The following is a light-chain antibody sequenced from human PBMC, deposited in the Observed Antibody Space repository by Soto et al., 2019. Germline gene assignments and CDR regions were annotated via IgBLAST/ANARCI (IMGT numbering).Light chain of an antibody. CDR1: SSDVGGYNY. V-gene: IGLV2-14*01. J-gene: IGLJ2*01. Sequence: QSVLTQPASVSGSPGQSITISCTGTSSDVGGYNYVSWYQQHPGKAPKLMIYDVSNRPSGVSNRFSGSKSGNTASLTISGLQAEDEADYYCSSYTSSSTLVHVVFGGGTKLTV. CDR2: DVS. CDR3: SSYTSSSTLVHVV.